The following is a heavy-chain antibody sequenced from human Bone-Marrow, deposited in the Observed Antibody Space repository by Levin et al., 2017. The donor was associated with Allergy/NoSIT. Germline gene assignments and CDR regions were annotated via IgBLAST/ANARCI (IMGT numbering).Heavy chain of an antibody. Sequence: GGSLRLSCAASGFTFSNYAMTWVRQAPGKGLEWVSTISGSAASTYYADSVKGRFTISRDNSKNTLYLQMNSLSAEDTAVYYCAKAEEIILRDAFDIWGQGTMVTVSS. CDR1: GFTFSNYA. D-gene: IGHD3-10*01. J-gene: IGHJ3*02. V-gene: IGHV3-23*01. CDR2: ISGSAAST. CDR3: AKAEEIILRDAFDI.